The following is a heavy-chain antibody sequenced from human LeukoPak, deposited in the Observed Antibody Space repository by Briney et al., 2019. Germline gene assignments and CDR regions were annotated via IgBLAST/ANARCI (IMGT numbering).Heavy chain of an antibody. CDR2: VSRDSRNI. V-gene: IGHV3-48*04. J-gene: IGHJ4*02. CDR3: ARVSGYSGTWYVDY. Sequence: GRSLRLSCAASGFTFTGYSMNWLRQPPGKRLEWGSYVSRDSRNIYYADSVKGRFTISRDNAKNSLYLQMNSLRADDTAVYYCARVSGYSGTWYVDYWGQGTLVTVSS. D-gene: IGHD6-13*01. CDR1: GFTFTGYS.